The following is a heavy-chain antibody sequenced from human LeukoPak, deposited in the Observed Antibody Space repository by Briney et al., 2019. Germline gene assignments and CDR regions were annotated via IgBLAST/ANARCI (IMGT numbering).Heavy chain of an antibody. CDR1: GFTFSSYA. Sequence: HSGGSLRLSCAASGFTFSSYAMSWVRQAPGKGLEWVSAISGGGGSTYYAGSVKGRFTISRDNSKNTLYLQMNSLRAEDTALYYCATDSSNWYFDYWGQGTLVTVSS. V-gene: IGHV3-23*01. D-gene: IGHD3-22*01. J-gene: IGHJ4*02. CDR3: ATDSSNWYFDY. CDR2: ISGGGGST.